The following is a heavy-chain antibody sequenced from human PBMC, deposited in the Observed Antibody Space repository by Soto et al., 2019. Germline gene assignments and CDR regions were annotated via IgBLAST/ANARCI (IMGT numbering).Heavy chain of an antibody. Sequence: GASVKVSCKASGGTFSSYASSWLRQAPGQGPEWTGGIIPIFGTANYAQKFQGRVTVPADKTTSTAYIELSSLRSEDTAVYYCARGEGYYGMDVWGQGTTVTVSS. CDR1: GGTFSSYA. V-gene: IGHV1-69*06. D-gene: IGHD3-16*01. J-gene: IGHJ6*02. CDR3: ARGEGYYGMDV. CDR2: IIPIFGTA.